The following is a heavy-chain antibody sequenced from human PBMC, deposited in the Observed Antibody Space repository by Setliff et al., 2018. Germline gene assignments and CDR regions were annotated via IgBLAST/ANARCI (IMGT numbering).Heavy chain of an antibody. CDR3: ARDPPYLYGSGSYYGRVNFDY. V-gene: IGHV1-18*01. CDR2: ISAYNGNT. Sequence: GASVKVSCKASGYTFTSYGISWVRQAPGQGLEWMGWISAYNGNTNYAQKLQGRVTMTTDTSTSTAYMELRSLRSDDTAVYYCARDPPYLYGSGSYYGRVNFDYWGQGTLVTVSS. J-gene: IGHJ4*02. D-gene: IGHD3-10*01. CDR1: GYTFTSYG.